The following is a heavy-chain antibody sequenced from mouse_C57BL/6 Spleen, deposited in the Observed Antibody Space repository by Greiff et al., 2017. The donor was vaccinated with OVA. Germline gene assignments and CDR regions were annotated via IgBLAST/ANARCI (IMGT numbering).Heavy chain of an antibody. Sequence: VQLQQSGPELVKPGASVKMSCKASGYTFTDYNMHWVKQSHGKSLEWIGNINPNNGGTSYNQKFKGKATLTVNKSSSTACMELRSLTSEDSAVYYCARAPYGYFDYWGQGTTLTVSS. J-gene: IGHJ2*01. D-gene: IGHD1-1*01. CDR2: INPNNGGT. CDR3: ARAPYGYFDY. CDR1: GYTFTDYN. V-gene: IGHV1-22*01.